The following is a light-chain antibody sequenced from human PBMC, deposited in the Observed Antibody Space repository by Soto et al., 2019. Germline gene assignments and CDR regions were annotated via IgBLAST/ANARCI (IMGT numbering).Light chain of an antibody. CDR1: QSVSSNY. Sequence: DIVLPQSPDTLSLSPGERATLSCRASQSVSSNYLAWYQQKPGQAPRLLIYGASSRATGIPDRFSGSGSGTDFTLTIRRLEPEDFAVYYCQQYDSSPKTFGQGTKVDIK. J-gene: IGKJ1*01. CDR2: GAS. CDR3: QQYDSSPKT. V-gene: IGKV3-20*01.